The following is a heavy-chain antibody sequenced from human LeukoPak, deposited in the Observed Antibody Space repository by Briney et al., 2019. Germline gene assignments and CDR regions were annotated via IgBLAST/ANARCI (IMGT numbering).Heavy chain of an antibody. J-gene: IGHJ5*02. D-gene: IGHD5-18*01. V-gene: IGHV3-23*01. Sequence: GGSLRLSCAASGFTVSSSYMSWVRQAPGKGLEWVSAISGSGGSTYYADSVKGRFTISRDNSKNTLYLQMNSLRAEDTAVYYCAKVDSYGWAWGQGTLVTVSS. CDR3: AKVDSYGWA. CDR1: GFTVSSSY. CDR2: ISGSGGST.